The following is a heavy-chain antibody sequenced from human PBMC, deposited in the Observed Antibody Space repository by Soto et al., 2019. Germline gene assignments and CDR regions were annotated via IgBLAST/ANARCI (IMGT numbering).Heavy chain of an antibody. Sequence: LRLSCAASGFTFSSYGMHWVRQAPGKGLEWVAVISYDGSNKYYADSVKGRFTISRDNSKNTLYLQMNSLRAEDTAVYYCAKDFSDYGGYNWFDPWGQGTLVTVSS. CDR2: ISYDGSNK. D-gene: IGHD4-17*01. CDR1: GFTFSSYG. J-gene: IGHJ5*02. CDR3: AKDFSDYGGYNWFDP. V-gene: IGHV3-30*18.